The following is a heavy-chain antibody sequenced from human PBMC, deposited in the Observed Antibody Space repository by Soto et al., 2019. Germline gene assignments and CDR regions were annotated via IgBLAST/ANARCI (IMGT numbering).Heavy chain of an antibody. Sequence: SETLSLTCTFSGDAINSYYWNWIRQPPGKGLEWIGEINHSGSTNYNPSLKSRVTISVDTSKNQFSLKLSSVTAADTAVYYCARGGRFLEWLLWVLWWFDPWGQGTLVTVSS. V-gene: IGHV4-34*01. CDR1: GDAINSYY. D-gene: IGHD3-3*01. CDR3: ARGGRFLEWLLWVLWWFDP. CDR2: INHSGST. J-gene: IGHJ5*02.